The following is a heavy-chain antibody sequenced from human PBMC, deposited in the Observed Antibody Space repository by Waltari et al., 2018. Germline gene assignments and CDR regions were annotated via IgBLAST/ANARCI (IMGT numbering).Heavy chain of an antibody. V-gene: IGHV1-2*02. D-gene: IGHD3-10*01. Sequence: QVQLVQSGAEVKKPGASVKVSCKASGYSFTGLYMYWVRQAPGQGLEWMAWINPSSGGANYAQNFQGRVTVTRDTSINTVYMELSGLRSDDTAIYYCAKDRGLTVRGVIDYWGQGTLVTVSS. CDR2: INPSSGGA. CDR1: GYSFTGLY. CDR3: AKDRGLTVRGVIDY. J-gene: IGHJ4*02.